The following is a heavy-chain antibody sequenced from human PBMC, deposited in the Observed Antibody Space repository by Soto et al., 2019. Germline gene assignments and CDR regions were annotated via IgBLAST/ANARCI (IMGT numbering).Heavy chain of an antibody. D-gene: IGHD6-13*01. CDR2: IYHSGHS. CDR1: GGSITTFY. J-gene: IGHJ4*02. V-gene: IGHV4-59*01. CDR3: AREGGGGTIAFDY. Sequence: ETLSLTCTVSGGSITTFYWSWVRQPPGKGLEWIGYIYHSGHSNYNPSLKSRVTMAVDTSKNQFSLKVSSATAADTAVYYCAREGGGGTIAFDYWGQGTLVTVSS.